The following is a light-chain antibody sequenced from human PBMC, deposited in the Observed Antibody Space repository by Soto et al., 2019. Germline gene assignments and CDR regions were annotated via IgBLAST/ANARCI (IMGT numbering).Light chain of an antibody. V-gene: IGKV1-5*03. Sequence: DIQMTQSPSTLSASVGDRVTISCRASQSISTWLAWYQQKPGKAPNLLIYKAPTLQSGVPSRFSGSGSGTEFTLTISSLQPDDFATYYCQQYNTYSRTFGQGTKVEIE. CDR2: KAP. CDR3: QQYNTYSRT. J-gene: IGKJ1*01. CDR1: QSISTW.